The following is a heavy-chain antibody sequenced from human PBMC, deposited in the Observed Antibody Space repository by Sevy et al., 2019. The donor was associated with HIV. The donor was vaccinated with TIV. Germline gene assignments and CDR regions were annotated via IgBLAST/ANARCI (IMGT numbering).Heavy chain of an antibody. D-gene: IGHD4-17*01. CDR2: ISYDGSDT. CDR3: ARPRANYVDHYFFYAMDV. Sequence: GGSLRLSCAASGFAFSNYYAMHWVRQAPGKGLEWVALISYDGSDTYYGDSVKGRFTVSRDNFKNPLFWQMNSLTTEATAVYYCARPRANYVDHYFFYAMDVWGQGTTVTVSS. CDR1: GFAFSNYYA. J-gene: IGHJ6*02. V-gene: IGHV3-30-3*01.